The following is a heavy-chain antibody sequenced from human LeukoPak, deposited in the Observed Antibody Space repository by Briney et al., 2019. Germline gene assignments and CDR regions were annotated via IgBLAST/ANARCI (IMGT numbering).Heavy chain of an antibody. CDR3: ARAPDEANAVYYYYYYGMDV. CDR2: MNPNSGGT. V-gene: IGHV1-2*02. D-gene: IGHD2-8*01. CDR1: GYTFTGYY. Sequence: GASVKVSCKASGYTFTGYYIHWMRQAPGQGLEWMGWMNPNSGGTNYAQKFQGRVTMTRDTSISTAYMELSRLRSDDTAVYYCARAPDEANAVYYYYYYGMDVWGQGTTVTVSS. J-gene: IGHJ6*02.